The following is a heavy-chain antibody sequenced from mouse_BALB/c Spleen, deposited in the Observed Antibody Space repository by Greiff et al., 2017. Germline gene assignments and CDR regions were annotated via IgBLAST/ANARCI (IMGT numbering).Heavy chain of an antibody. J-gene: IGHJ2*01. CDR3: ALCYYGPYYLDY. Sequence: EVQLQQSGAELVRPGALVKLSCKASGFNIKDYYMHWVKQRPEQGLEWIGWIDPENGNTIYDPKFQGKASITADTSSNTAYLQLSSLTSEDTAVYYCALCYYGPYYLDYWGQGTTLTVSS. CDR2: IDPENGNT. CDR1: GFNIKDYY. V-gene: IGHV14-1*02. D-gene: IGHD2-1*01.